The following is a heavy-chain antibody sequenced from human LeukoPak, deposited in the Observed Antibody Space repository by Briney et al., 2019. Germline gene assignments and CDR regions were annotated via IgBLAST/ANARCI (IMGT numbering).Heavy chain of an antibody. D-gene: IGHD1-26*01. CDR1: GGSISSDH. J-gene: IGHJ4*02. CDR3: ARVRVSGSYLYYFDN. V-gene: IGHV4-4*09. Sequence: SETLSLTCTVSGGSISSDHWSWVRQPPGKGLEWIGYILTSGSTNYNPSLKSRVSISVDTSKNQFSLKLSTVTAEDTAVYYCARVRVSGSYLYYFDNWGQGTLVTVSS. CDR2: ILTSGST.